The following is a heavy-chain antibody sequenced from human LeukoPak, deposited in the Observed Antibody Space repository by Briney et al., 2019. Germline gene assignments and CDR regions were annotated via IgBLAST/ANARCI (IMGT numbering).Heavy chain of an antibody. CDR3: ARAYCSGGSCYHFDY. Sequence: SGPTLVKPTQTLTLTCTFSGFSLSTSGVGVGWIRQPPGKALEWLALIYWDDDKRYSPSLKSRLTITKDTSKNQVVLTMTNMDPVDTATYYCARAYCSGGSCYHFDYWGQGTLVTVSS. D-gene: IGHD2-15*01. V-gene: IGHV2-5*02. CDR2: IYWDDDK. CDR1: GFSLSTSGVG. J-gene: IGHJ4*02.